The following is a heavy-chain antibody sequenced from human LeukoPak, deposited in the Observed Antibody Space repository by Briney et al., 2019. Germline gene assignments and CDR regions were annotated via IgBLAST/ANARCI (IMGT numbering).Heavy chain of an antibody. CDR3: AAVSGHYTLLDA. Sequence: ASVKVSCKISGYTLNDISMHWVRQPPGKGLEWMGGVDTDDGQRVYAQKFQGRVTMTEDTSTNTAYMELSRLRSEDTAVYYCAAVSGHYTLLDAWGQGALVTVST. V-gene: IGHV1-24*01. CDR2: VDTDDGQR. D-gene: IGHD4-11*01. CDR1: GYTLNDIS. J-gene: IGHJ5*02.